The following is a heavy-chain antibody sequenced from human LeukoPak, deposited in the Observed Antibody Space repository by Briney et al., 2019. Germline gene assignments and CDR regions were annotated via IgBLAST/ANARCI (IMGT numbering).Heavy chain of an antibody. CDR3: AKDIVVVPAAIDYYYYYGMDV. J-gene: IGHJ6*02. CDR2: ISYDGSNK. CDR1: GFTFSSYA. V-gene: IGHV3-30*18. Sequence: PGGSLRLSCAASGFTFSSYAMSWVRQAPGKGLEWVAVISYDGSNKYYADSVKGRFTISRDNSKNTLYLQMNSLRAEDTAVYYCAKDIVVVPAAIDYYYYYGMDVWGQGTTVTVSS. D-gene: IGHD2-2*01.